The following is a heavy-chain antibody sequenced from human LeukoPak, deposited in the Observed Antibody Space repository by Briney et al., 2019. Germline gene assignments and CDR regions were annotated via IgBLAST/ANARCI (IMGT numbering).Heavy chain of an antibody. CDR1: GFTFSSYS. Sequence: PRGSLRLSCAASGFTFSSYSMHWVRQAPGKGLERVSHINSSSSNIYYADSVKGRFTISRDNAKNSLYLQMNSLRDDDTAVYYCANDLVVAYYYYYYDYGMDVWGQGTTVTVSS. CDR2: INSSSSNI. CDR3: ANDLVVAYYYYYYDYGMDV. V-gene: IGHV3-48*02. J-gene: IGHJ6*02. D-gene: IGHD2-2*01.